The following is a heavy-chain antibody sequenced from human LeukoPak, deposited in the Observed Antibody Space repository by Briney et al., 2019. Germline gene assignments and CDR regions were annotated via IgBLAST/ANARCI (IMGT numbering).Heavy chain of an antibody. V-gene: IGHV4-59*01. CDR1: GGSISSYY. CDR3: ARGGSTGTNLNWVDP. CDR2: IYYSGST. J-gene: IGHJ5*02. Sequence: KPSETLSLTCTVSGGSISSYYWSWIRQPPGKGLEWIGYIYYSGSTNYNPSLESRVTISVDTSKNQFSLKLSSVTAADTAVYYCARGGSTGTNLNWVDPWGEGTLVTVSS. D-gene: IGHD1-1*01.